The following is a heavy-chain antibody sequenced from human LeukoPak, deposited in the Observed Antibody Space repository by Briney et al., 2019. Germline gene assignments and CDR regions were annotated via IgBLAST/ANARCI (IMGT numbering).Heavy chain of an antibody. CDR2: IYYTGST. V-gene: IGHV4-59*01. D-gene: IGHD3-22*01. J-gene: IGHJ4*02. Sequence: SETLSLTCTLSGGSISTYYWSWVRQPPGKGLEWIGYIYYTGSTDYNPSLKSRVTMSVDTSKNQFSLRLSSVTAADTAVYYCARVTGYIVEDYFDYWGQGTLVTVSS. CDR1: GGSISTYY. CDR3: ARVTGYIVEDYFDY.